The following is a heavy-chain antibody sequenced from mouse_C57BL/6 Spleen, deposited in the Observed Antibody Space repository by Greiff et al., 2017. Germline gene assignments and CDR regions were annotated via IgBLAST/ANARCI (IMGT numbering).Heavy chain of an antibody. CDR3: TREGITTVVVFDY. Sequence: VQLQQSGAELVRPGASVTLSCKASGYTFTDYEMHWVKQTPVHGLEWIGAIDPETGGTAYNQKFKGKAILTADKSSSTAYMELRSLTSEDSAVYYCTREGITTVVVFDYWGQGTTLTVSS. CDR1: GYTFTDYE. CDR2: IDPETGGT. J-gene: IGHJ2*01. D-gene: IGHD1-1*01. V-gene: IGHV1-15*01.